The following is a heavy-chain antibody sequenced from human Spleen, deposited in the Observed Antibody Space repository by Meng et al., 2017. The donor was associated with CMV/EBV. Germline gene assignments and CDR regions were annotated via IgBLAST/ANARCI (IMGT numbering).Heavy chain of an antibody. D-gene: IGHD2-2*02. CDR1: GGSISSSSYY. CDR2: IYYSGST. Sequence: SETLSLTCTVSGGSISSSSYYWGWICQPPGKGLEWIGSIYYSGSTYYNPSLKSRVTISVDTSKNQFSLKLSSVTAADTAVYYCAGTSEHCSSTSCYTNWFDPWGQGTLVTVSS. CDR3: AGTSEHCSSTSCYTNWFDP. J-gene: IGHJ5*02. V-gene: IGHV4-39*07.